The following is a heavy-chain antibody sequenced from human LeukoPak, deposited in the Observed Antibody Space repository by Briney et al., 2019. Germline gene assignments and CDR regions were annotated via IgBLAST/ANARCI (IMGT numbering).Heavy chain of an antibody. CDR1: GGSFSGYY. CDR3: ARHPRYYDFWSGDAFDI. J-gene: IGHJ3*02. D-gene: IGHD3-3*01. V-gene: IGHV4-34*01. CDR2: INHSGST. Sequence: PSETLSLTCAVYGGSFSGYYWSWIRQPPGKGLEWIGEINHSGSTNYNPSLKSRVTISVDTSKNQFSLKLSSVTAADTAVYYCARHPRYYDFWSGDAFDIWGQGTMVTVSS.